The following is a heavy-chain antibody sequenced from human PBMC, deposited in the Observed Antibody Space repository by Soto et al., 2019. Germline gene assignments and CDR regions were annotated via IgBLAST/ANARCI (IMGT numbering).Heavy chain of an antibody. Sequence: GGSLRLSCAASGFTLSRHTMNWVRQAPGKGLEWVSFIGSRTSDIYYADSVKDRFTISRDNAKNSLYLDLTRLRAEDTAVYFCVRDYYDTSGYPNTFDMWGQGTMVTVSS. CDR2: IGSRTSDI. CDR3: VRDYYDTSGYPNTFDM. D-gene: IGHD3-22*01. CDR1: GFTLSRHT. V-gene: IGHV3-21*01. J-gene: IGHJ3*02.